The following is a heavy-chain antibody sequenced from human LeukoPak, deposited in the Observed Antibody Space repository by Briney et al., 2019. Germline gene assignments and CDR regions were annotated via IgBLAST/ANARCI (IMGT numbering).Heavy chain of an antibody. J-gene: IGHJ5*02. CDR1: GYTFTSYA. V-gene: IGHV7-4-1*02. CDR2: INTNTGNP. CDR3: ARDLFCRSTSCYRFGIEADPHWAQSYNWFDP. D-gene: IGHD2-2*01. Sequence: ASVKVSCKASGYTFTSYAMNWVRQAPGQGLEWMGWINTNTGNPTYAQGFTGRFVFSLDTSVSTAYLQISSLKAEDTAVYYCARDLFCRSTSCYRFGIEADPHWAQSYNWFDPWGQGTLVTVSS.